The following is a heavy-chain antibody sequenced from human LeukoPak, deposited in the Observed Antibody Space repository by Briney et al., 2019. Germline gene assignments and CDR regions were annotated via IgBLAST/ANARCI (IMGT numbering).Heavy chain of an antibody. V-gene: IGHV3-73*01. CDR2: IRSKANSYAT. Sequence: GGSLRLSCAASGFTFSSYSMHWVRQASGKGLEWVGRIRSKANSYATAYSASVEGRFTISRDDSKNTAYLQMNSLKTEDTAVYYCTALGIAGAGTDYWGQGTLVTVSS. CDR3: TALGIAGAGTDY. CDR1: GFTFSSYS. D-gene: IGHD6-13*01. J-gene: IGHJ4*02.